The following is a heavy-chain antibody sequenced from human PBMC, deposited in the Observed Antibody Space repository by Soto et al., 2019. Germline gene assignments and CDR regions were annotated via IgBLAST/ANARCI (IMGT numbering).Heavy chain of an antibody. Sequence: EVQLLESGGGLVQPGGSLRLSCAASGFTFSNYAMSWVRQAPGKGLEWVSLISVSGGSTYYADSVKGRFTISRDNSKNTLYLQRNSLRAEDTAIYYCASLPYSGSSDFYFGMDVWGQGTTVTVSS. CDR3: ASLPYSGSSDFYFGMDV. V-gene: IGHV3-23*01. J-gene: IGHJ6*02. CDR2: ISVSGGST. D-gene: IGHD1-26*01. CDR1: GFTFSNYA.